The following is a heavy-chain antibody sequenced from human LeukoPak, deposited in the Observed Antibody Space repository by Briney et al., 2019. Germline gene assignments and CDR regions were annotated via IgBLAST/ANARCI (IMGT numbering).Heavy chain of an antibody. D-gene: IGHD3-10*01. CDR1: GFTFSSYS. J-gene: IGHJ4*02. V-gene: IGHV3-21*04. CDR3: ARADYGSGSYYAF. Sequence: GGSLRLSCAASGFTFSSYSMNWVRQAPGKGLEWVSSISSGSGYIYYADSLKGRFTISRDNAKNSLYLQMNSLRAEDTAVYYCARADYGSGSYYAFWGQGTLVTVSS. CDR2: ISSGSGYI.